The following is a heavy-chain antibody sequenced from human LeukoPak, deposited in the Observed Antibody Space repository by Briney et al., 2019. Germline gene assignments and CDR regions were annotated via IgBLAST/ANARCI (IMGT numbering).Heavy chain of an antibody. CDR2: INPNSGGT. V-gene: IGHV1-2*02. Sequence: ASVKVSCKASGYTFTGYYMHWVRQAPGQGLEWMGWINPNSGGTNYAQKFQGRATMTRDTSISTAYMELSRLRSDDTAVYYGARDGPLNYYDSSGYYYGRTRPLYYWGQGTLVTVSS. CDR1: GYTFTGYY. J-gene: IGHJ4*02. CDR3: ARDGPLNYYDSSGYYYGRTRPLYY. D-gene: IGHD3-22*01.